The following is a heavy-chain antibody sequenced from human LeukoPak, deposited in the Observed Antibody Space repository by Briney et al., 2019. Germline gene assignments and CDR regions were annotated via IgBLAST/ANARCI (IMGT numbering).Heavy chain of an antibody. V-gene: IGHV1-2*02. CDR3: ARSWYGMDV. Sequence: ASVKVSCKASGYTFTGSRMQWARQAPGQGVEWMGWINPSNGDTNSEQKFQGRVTMTRDTSISTVYMELSRLTSDDTAVYYCARSWYGMDVWGQGTTVIVSS. CDR2: INPSNGDT. D-gene: IGHD6-13*01. CDR1: GYTFTGSR. J-gene: IGHJ6*02.